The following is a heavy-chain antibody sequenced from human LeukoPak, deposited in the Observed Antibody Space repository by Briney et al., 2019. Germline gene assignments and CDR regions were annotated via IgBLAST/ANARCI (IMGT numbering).Heavy chain of an antibody. V-gene: IGHV3-11*04. CDR1: GFTFSDYY. Sequence: GGSLRLSCVASGFTFSDYYMSWIRQAPGKGLEWVSYIISSSSTIYYADSVKGRFTISRDNAKKSLYVQMNSLRAEDTAVYYCARGTSRTSYYMDVWGKGTTVTVSS. D-gene: IGHD1-7*01. CDR3: ARGTSRTSYYMDV. CDR2: IISSSSTI. J-gene: IGHJ6*03.